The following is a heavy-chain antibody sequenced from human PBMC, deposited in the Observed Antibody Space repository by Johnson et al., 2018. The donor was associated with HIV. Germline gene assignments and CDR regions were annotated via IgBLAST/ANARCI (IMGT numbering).Heavy chain of an antibody. Sequence: QVQLVESGGGVVQPGRSLRLSCAASGFTFSSYALHWVRQAPGKGPEWVAVISFDGNLKKYADSVKGRFTVSRDNAKNSLYLQMNSLRVEDTAFYYCAGGKGAAVGLDAFDIWGQGTMVTVSS. V-gene: IGHV3-30*04. J-gene: IGHJ3*02. D-gene: IGHD6-13*01. CDR1: GFTFSSYA. CDR2: ISFDGNLK. CDR3: AGGKGAAVGLDAFDI.